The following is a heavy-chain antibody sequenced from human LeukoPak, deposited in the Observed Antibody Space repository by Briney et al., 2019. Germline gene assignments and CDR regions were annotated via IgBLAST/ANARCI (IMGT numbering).Heavy chain of an antibody. V-gene: IGHV3-7*01. CDR3: ARDRYGGSGWYH. CDR2: IKEDGSEK. D-gene: IGHD6-19*01. CDR1: GFTFSGYW. J-gene: IGHJ5*02. Sequence: GGSLRLSCAASGFTFSGYWMSWVRQAPGKGLECVANIKEDGSEKYYVDSVKGRFTISRDNAENSLFLQMNSLRGEDTAVYYCARDRYGGSGWYHWGQGTLVTVSS.